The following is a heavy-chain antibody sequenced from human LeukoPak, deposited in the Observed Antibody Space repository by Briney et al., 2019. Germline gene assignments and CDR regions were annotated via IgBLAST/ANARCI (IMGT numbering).Heavy chain of an antibody. CDR3: ARAPMYDSSGYFIH. Sequence: ASVKVPCKASGYTFTSYGISWVRQAPGQGLEWMGWISANNGNTNYAQKLQGRVTMTTDTSTSTAYMELRSLTSDDTAVYYCARAPMYDSSGYFIHWGQGARVTVSS. V-gene: IGHV1-18*01. CDR1: GYTFTSYG. J-gene: IGHJ4*02. CDR2: ISANNGNT. D-gene: IGHD3-22*01.